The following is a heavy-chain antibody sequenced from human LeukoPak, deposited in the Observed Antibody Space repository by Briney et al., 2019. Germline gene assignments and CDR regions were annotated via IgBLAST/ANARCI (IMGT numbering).Heavy chain of an antibody. CDR1: GLTFSNYA. J-gene: IGHJ3*01. CDR3: ARDPNGDYIGAFEF. D-gene: IGHD4-17*01. Sequence: GGCLRLSYAASGLTFSNYAVMWVRQAPGQGLEWVSAITSGGAPRYADSVKGRFTISRDNSKNTLYLQMNSLRAEDTAQYFCARDPNGDYIGAFEFWGRGTVVTVSS. V-gene: IGHV3-23*01. CDR2: ITSGGAP.